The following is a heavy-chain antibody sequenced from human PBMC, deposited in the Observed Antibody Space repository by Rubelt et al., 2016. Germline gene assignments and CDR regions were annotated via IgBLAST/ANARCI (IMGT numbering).Heavy chain of an antibody. V-gene: IGHV4-39*07. CDR2: IYYSGNI. J-gene: IGHJ4*02. CDR1: GGSISSSSCY. Sequence: QLQLQESGPGLVKPSETLSLTCPVSGGSISSSSCYWGWIRQPPGKGLEWIGNIYYSGNIYYNPSLKSRVTILVDTSKNQFSRKLGSLTAADTAVYYWARYVPSVTTPLDSWGQGTLVTVSS. CDR3: ARYVPSVTTPLDS. D-gene: IGHD4-17*01.